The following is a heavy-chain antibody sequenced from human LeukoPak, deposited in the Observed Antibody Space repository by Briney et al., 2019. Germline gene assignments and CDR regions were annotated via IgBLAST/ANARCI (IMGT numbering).Heavy chain of an antibody. J-gene: IGHJ4*02. D-gene: IGHD3-22*01. CDR3: ARGDDNSGYDAFDY. Sequence: PGGSLRLSCAASGFTFSSYGTHWVRQAPAKGLGWVSLIWFDGSNKYYADSVKGQFTISRDNSKSTLYLQRSSLRAEDTAIYYCARGDDNSGYDAFDYWGQGTLVTVSS. CDR1: GFTFSSYG. CDR2: IWFDGSNK. V-gene: IGHV3-33*01.